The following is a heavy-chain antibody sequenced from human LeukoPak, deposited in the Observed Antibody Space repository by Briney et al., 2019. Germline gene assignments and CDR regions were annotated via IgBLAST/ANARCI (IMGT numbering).Heavy chain of an antibody. CDR3: ARDPGLLGTYYYYGMDV. D-gene: IGHD1-26*01. CDR2: TYYRSKWYN. CDR1: GDSVSSNSAA. Sequence: SQTLPLTCAISGDSVSSNSAAWNWIRQSPSRGLEWLGRTYYRSKWYNDYAVSVKSRITINPDTSKNQFSLQLNSVTPEDTAVYYCARDPGLLGTYYYYGMDVWGQGTTVTVSS. V-gene: IGHV6-1*01. J-gene: IGHJ6*02.